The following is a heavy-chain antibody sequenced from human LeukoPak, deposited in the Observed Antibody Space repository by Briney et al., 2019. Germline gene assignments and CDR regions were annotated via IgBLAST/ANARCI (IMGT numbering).Heavy chain of an antibody. CDR3: ARDQLYYYGSGSYHPKDDGMDV. J-gene: IGHJ6*02. V-gene: IGHV3-20*04. Sequence: GGSLRLSCAASGFTFDDYGMSWVRHAPGKGLEWVSGINWNGGSTDYADSVKGRFTIFRDNAKKSLYLQMNSLRAEDTALYYCARDQLYYYGSGSYHPKDDGMDVWGQGTTVTVSS. CDR1: GFTFDDYG. CDR2: INWNGGST. D-gene: IGHD3-10*01.